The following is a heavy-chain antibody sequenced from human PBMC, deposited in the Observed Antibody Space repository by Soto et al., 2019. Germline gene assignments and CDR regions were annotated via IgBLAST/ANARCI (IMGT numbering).Heavy chain of an antibody. D-gene: IGHD1-1*01. J-gene: IGHJ4*02. CDR3: ARAGMETTYNGVLHY. V-gene: IGHV4-31*03. CDR1: GGSISSGGYY. CDR2: IYYSGST. Sequence: QVQLQESGPGLVKPSQTLSLTCTVSGGSISSGGYYWSWIRQHPGKSLEWIGYIYYSGSTYYNPSHESRVTISVDTSKNQSSLKLSSVSAADTAVYYCARAGMETTYNGVLHYWGQGSLVTVSS.